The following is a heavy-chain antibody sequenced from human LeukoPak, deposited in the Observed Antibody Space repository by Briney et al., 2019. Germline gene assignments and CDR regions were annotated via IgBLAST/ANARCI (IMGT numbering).Heavy chain of an antibody. Sequence: WVRQPPGKGLEWIGTIYYTGNTYYSPSLKGRVTISVATSKNQFSLKLSSVTAADTAVYYCARDWGGYCGGGSCYSARWFDPWGQGALVTVSS. V-gene: IGHV4-39*07. J-gene: IGHJ5*02. CDR3: ARDWGGYCGGGSCYSARWFDP. D-gene: IGHD2-15*01. CDR2: IYYTGNT.